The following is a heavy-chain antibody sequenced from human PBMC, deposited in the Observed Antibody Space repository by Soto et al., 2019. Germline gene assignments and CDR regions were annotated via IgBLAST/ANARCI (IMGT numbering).Heavy chain of an antibody. J-gene: IGHJ6*02. CDR2: IYHSGST. V-gene: IGHV4-30-2*01. D-gene: IGHD2-15*01. Sequence: SETLSLTCAVSGGSISSGGYSWSWIRQPPGKGLEWIGYIYHSGSTYYNPSLKSRVTISVDRSKNQFSLKLSSVTAADTAVYYCARDLGYCSGGGCHGMDVWGQGTTVTVSS. CDR1: GGSISSGGYS. CDR3: ARDLGYCSGGGCHGMDV.